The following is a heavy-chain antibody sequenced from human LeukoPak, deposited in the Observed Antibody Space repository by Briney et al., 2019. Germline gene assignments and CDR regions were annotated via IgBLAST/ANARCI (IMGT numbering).Heavy chain of an antibody. Sequence: SETLSLTCTVSGGSISSYYWSWVRQPPGKGLEWIGYIYYSGSTNYNPSLKSRVTISVDTYKNQFSLKMSSVTAADTAVYYCARAQYSSSSDFPYYYYGMDVWGQGTTVTVSS. V-gene: IGHV4-59*01. CDR2: IYYSGST. CDR1: GGSISSYY. J-gene: IGHJ6*02. D-gene: IGHD6-13*01. CDR3: ARAQYSSSSDFPYYYYGMDV.